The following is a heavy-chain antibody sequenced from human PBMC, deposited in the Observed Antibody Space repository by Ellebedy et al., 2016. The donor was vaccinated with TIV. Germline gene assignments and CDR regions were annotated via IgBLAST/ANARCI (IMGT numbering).Heavy chain of an antibody. CDR3: ATITGTTGYGMDV. CDR1: GYTFTSYY. J-gene: IGHJ6*02. V-gene: IGHV1-46*01. Sequence: AASVKVSCKASGYTFTSYYMHWARQAPGQGLEWMGIINPSGGSTSYAQKFQGRVTMTRDTSTSTVYMELSSLRSEDTAVYYCATITGTTGYGMDVWGQGTTVTVSS. CDR2: INPSGGST. D-gene: IGHD1-7*01.